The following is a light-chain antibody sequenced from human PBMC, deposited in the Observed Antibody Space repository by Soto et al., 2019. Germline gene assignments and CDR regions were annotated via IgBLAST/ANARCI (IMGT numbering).Light chain of an antibody. V-gene: IGKV3-20*01. CDR1: QSVGRNY. J-gene: IGKJ4*01. Sequence: EIVLTQSRGSLSLSPGERATLSCRASQSVGRNYLAWYQQKPGQAPRLLFHAASNRATGIPDRFSGSGSGTDFILTISRLEPEDFAVYYCTQYASSPLTFGGGTKEEIK. CDR3: TQYASSPLT. CDR2: AAS.